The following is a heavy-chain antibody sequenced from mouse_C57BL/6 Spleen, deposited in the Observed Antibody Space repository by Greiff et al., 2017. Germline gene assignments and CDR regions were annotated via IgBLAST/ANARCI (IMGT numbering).Heavy chain of an antibody. Sequence: VQLQQSGPELVKPGASVKISCKASGYTFTDYYMNWVKQSHGKSLEWIGDINPNNGGTSYNQKFKGKATLTVDKSSSTAYMELRSLTSEDSAVYYCARGGYYDYDDPWFAYWGQGTLVTVSA. CDR3: ARGGYYDYDDPWFAY. J-gene: IGHJ3*01. V-gene: IGHV1-26*01. CDR2: INPNNGGT. D-gene: IGHD2-4*01. CDR1: GYTFTDYY.